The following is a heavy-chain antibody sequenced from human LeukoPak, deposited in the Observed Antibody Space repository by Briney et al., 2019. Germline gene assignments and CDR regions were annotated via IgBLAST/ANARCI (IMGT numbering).Heavy chain of an antibody. J-gene: IGHJ4*02. Sequence: SETLSLTCSVSGYSISSDYYWVWIRQPPGKGLEWIGSIHHSGSTYYNPSLKSRVTISVDTSKNQFSLKLSSVTAADTAVYYCARVPYCSSSSCHLFFDYWGQGTLVTVSS. V-gene: IGHV4-38-2*02. CDR1: GYSISSDYY. CDR2: IHHSGST. CDR3: ARVPYCSSSSCHLFFDY. D-gene: IGHD2-2*01.